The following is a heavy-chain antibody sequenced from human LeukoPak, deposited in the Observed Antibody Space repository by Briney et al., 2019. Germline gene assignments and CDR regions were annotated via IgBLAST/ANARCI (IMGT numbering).Heavy chain of an antibody. CDR3: AKDRAGYSYGMFDS. J-gene: IGHJ4*02. D-gene: IGHD5-18*01. V-gene: IGHV3-23*01. CDR1: GFTFSNYA. Sequence: GGSLRLSCVASGFTFSNYAMSWVRQAPGKGLEWVSGIVNSGGSTYYADSVKGRLTISRDNSKRTVYLQMSSLRGDDTAVYYCAKDRAGYSYGMFDSWGQGTLVTVSS. CDR2: IVNSGGST.